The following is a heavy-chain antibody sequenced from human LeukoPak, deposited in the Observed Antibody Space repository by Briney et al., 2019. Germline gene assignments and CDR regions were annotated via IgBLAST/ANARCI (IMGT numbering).Heavy chain of an antibody. CDR2: IADGTDGT. Sequence: PGGSLRLSCAASGFTFSSYAMNWVRQAPGKGLEWLSRIADGTDGTYYADSVKGRFTISRDNSKNTLYLQMNSLRAEDTAVYHCARASGLRSFTLISWGLGTLVTVSS. J-gene: IGHJ5*02. CDR1: GFTFSSYA. D-gene: IGHD3-3*01. V-gene: IGHV3-23*01. CDR3: ARASGLRSFTLIS.